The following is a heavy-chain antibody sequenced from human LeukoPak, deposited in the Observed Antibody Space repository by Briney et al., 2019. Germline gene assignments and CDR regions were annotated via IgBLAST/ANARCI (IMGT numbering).Heavy chain of an antibody. CDR3: ARQGGGIDY. Sequence: SETLSLTCTVSGGSVSSGSYYWGWIRQPPGKGLEWIGSIYYSESISYNPSLKSRVTISVDTSKNQFSLKLSSVTAADTAVYYCARQGGGIDYWGQGTLVTVSS. CDR1: GGSVSSGSYY. J-gene: IGHJ4*02. V-gene: IGHV4-39*01. CDR2: IYYSESI. D-gene: IGHD3-16*01.